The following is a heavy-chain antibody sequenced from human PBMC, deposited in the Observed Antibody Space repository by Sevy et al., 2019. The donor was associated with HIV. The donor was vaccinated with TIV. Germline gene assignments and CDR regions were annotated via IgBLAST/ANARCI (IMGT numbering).Heavy chain of an antibody. CDR3: AKGPYSGRYRVGYFDS. Sequence: GGSLRLSCAASGFTFSSHGMHWVRQPPGKGLEWVAFIRYDGSSQFYADSVKGRFTISRDSSKNTLYLQMNSLRAEDTAVYYCAKGPYSGRYRVGYFDSWGQGTLVTVSS. V-gene: IGHV3-30*02. CDR2: IRYDGSSQ. J-gene: IGHJ4*02. CDR1: GFTFSSHG. D-gene: IGHD1-26*01.